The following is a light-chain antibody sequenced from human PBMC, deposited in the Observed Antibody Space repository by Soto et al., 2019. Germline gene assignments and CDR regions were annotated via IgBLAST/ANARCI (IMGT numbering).Light chain of an antibody. CDR2: GAS. CDR1: QSVSSSY. CDR3: QQYNNWPPWT. Sequence: EIILTQSPDTLSLSPGERANLSCRASQSVSSSYLAWYQQKPGQAPRLLIYGASTRATGIPARFSGSGSGTEFTLTISSLQSEDFAVYYCQQYNNWPPWTFGQGTKVDIK. J-gene: IGKJ1*01. V-gene: IGKV3-15*01.